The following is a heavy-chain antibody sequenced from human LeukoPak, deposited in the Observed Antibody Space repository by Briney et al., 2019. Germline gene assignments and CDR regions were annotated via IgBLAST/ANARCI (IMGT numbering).Heavy chain of an antibody. CDR1: GGSISSSSYY. J-gene: IGHJ4*02. CDR2: IYYSGST. D-gene: IGHD5-12*01. CDR3: ARPYSGYDAGYFDY. Sequence: SETLSLTCTVSGGSISSSSYYWGWIRQPPGKGLEWIGSIYYSGSTYYNPSLKSRVTISVDTSKNQFSLKLSSVTAADTAVYYCARPYSGYDAGYFDYWGQGTLVTVSS. V-gene: IGHV4-39*07.